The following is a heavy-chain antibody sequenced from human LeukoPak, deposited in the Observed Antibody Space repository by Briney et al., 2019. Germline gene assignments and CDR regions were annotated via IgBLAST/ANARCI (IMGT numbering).Heavy chain of an antibody. CDR1: GGPFSGYF. J-gene: IGHJ4*02. Sequence: SETLSLTCAVSGGPFSGYFWSWIRQSSGKGLEWIGEIHNRGTTNYNPSLNSRVTISEDTSKNQFYLNLSSVTAADTAVYYCARRYYYNLGSFPFDFWGQGTLVTVSS. V-gene: IGHV4-34*01. CDR2: IHNRGTT. D-gene: IGHD3-10*01. CDR3: ARRYYYNLGSFPFDF.